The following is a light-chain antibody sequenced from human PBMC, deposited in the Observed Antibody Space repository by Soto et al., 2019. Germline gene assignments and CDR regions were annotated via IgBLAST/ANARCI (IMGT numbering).Light chain of an antibody. Sequence: QSVLTQPASVSGSPGQAITISCTGTSSDVGNYNFVSWYQQHPGKAPKLIIYGVIKRPSGVSDRFSGSKSGNTASLTISGLQADDEADYYCCSYAGFSSLVFGGGTKLTVL. V-gene: IGLV2-23*02. CDR1: SSDVGNYNF. CDR2: GVI. CDR3: CSYAGFSSLV. J-gene: IGLJ3*02.